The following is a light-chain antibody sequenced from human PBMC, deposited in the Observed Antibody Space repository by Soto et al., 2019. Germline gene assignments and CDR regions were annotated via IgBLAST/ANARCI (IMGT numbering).Light chain of an antibody. CDR3: SSYAGSNNAV. CDR1: SSDVGGYNY. J-gene: IGLJ1*01. V-gene: IGLV2-8*01. CDR2: EVS. Sequence: QSALTQPPSASGSPGQSVTISCTGTSSDVGGYNYVSWYQHHPGTAPKLMLYEVSKRPSGVPDRFSGSKSGNTASLTVSGLQAEDEADYYCSSYAGSNNAVFGTGTKLTVL.